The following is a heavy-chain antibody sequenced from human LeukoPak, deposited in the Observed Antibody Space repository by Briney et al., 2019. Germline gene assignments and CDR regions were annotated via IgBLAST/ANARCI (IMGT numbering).Heavy chain of an antibody. CDR2: TKQDGSEK. CDR3: AKEARGMKLLVLIYYFDY. D-gene: IGHD6-19*01. J-gene: IGHJ4*02. V-gene: IGHV3-7*03. CDR1: GFTFSSYW. Sequence: PGGSLRLSCAASGFTFSSYWMSWVRQDPGKGLEWVANTKQDGSEKYYVDSVKGRFTISRDNSKNTLYLQMNSLRAEDTAAYYCAKEARGMKLLVLIYYFDYWXQGTLVTVSS.